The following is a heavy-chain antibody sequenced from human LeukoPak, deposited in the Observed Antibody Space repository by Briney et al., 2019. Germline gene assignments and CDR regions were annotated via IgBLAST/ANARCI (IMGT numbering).Heavy chain of an antibody. CDR3: ARHADSGSYPYYFDY. J-gene: IGHJ4*02. Sequence: SETLSLTCTVSGGSISSSSYYWGWIRQPPGKGLEWIGSIYYSGSTYYNPSLKSRVTISVDTSKNQFPLKLSSVTAADTAVYYCARHADSGSYPYYFDYWGQGTLVTVSS. D-gene: IGHD1-26*01. CDR1: GGSISSSSYY. V-gene: IGHV4-39*01. CDR2: IYYSGST.